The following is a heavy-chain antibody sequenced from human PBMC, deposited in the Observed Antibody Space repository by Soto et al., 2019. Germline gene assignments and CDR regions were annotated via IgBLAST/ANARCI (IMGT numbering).Heavy chain of an antibody. CDR2: INHSGST. CDR3: ARGRFGVSITMVRGAQRGPYYYYYGMDV. J-gene: IGHJ6*02. CDR1: GGSFSGYY. V-gene: IGHV4-34*01. D-gene: IGHD3-10*01. Sequence: PSETLSLTCAVYGGSFSGYYWSWIRQPPGKGLEWIGEINHSGSTNYNPSLKSRVTISVDTSNNQFSLKLSSVTAADTAVYYCARGRFGVSITMVRGAQRGPYYYYYGMDVWGQGTTVTVSS.